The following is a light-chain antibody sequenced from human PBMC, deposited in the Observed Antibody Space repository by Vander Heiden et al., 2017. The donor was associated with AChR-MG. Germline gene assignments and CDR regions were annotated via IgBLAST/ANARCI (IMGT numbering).Light chain of an antibody. J-gene: IGLJ3*02. CDR3: HSYDSTNQV. Sequence: NFMLTQPHSVSESPGKTVTISCTRSSGRFARTYVQWYQQRPGSAPTTVIYENYQRPSGVPDRFSGSIDGSSNSASLTISGLRTEDEADYFCHSYDSTNQVFGGGTKLTVL. V-gene: IGLV6-57*04. CDR1: SGRFARTY. CDR2: ENY.